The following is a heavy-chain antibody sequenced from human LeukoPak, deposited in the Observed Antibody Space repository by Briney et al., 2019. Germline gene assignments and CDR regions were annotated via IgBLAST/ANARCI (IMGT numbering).Heavy chain of an antibody. V-gene: IGHV4-59*01. CDR1: GGSISSYY. CDR3: ARYNWNNFDY. Sequence: SETLSLTCTVSGGSISSYYWSWIRQPPGKGLEWIGYIYYSGSTNYNPSLKSRVTISVDTSKNQFSLKLSSVTAADTAVYYCARYNWNNFDYWGQGTLVTVSS. CDR2: IYYSGST. J-gene: IGHJ4*02. D-gene: IGHD1/OR15-1a*01.